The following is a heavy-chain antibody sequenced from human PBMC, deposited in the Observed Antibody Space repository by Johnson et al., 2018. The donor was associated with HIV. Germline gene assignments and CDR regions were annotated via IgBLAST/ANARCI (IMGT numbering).Heavy chain of an antibody. CDR3: AKDPVGATWAFDI. Sequence: VQLVESGGGLVQPGGSLRLSCAASGFTVSSNYMSWVRQAPGKGLEWVSVIYSGGSTHYADSVKGRFTISRDNSKNTLYLQMNSLRAEDTAVYYCAKDPVGATWAFDIWGQGTMVTV. D-gene: IGHD1-26*01. CDR2: IYSGGST. CDR1: GFTVSSNY. V-gene: IGHV3-66*01. J-gene: IGHJ3*02.